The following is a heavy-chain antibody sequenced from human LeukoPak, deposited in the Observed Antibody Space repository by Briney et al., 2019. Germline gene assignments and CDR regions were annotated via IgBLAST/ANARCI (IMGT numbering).Heavy chain of an antibody. D-gene: IGHD3-10*01. CDR1: GYTFTSYY. CDR2: INPSGGST. Sequence: GASVKVSCKASGYTFTSYYMHWVRQATGQGLEWMGIINPSGGSTSYAQKFQGRVTMTRDTSTSTVYMELSSLRSEDTAVYYCARDRRKGSGSNYYYYYGMDVWGQGITVTVSS. CDR3: ARDRRKGSGSNYYYYYGMDV. V-gene: IGHV1-46*01. J-gene: IGHJ6*02.